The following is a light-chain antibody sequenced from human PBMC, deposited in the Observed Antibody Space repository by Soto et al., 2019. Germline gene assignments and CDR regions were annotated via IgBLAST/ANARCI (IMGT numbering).Light chain of an antibody. CDR2: DVS. J-gene: IGLJ1*01. CDR3: SSYTSSNTYV. CDR1: SRDVGGYNY. Sequence: QSVLTQPASVSGSPGQSIAISFTGTSRDVGGYNYVSWYQHHPGKVPQIMIYDVSSRPSGVSDRFSGSKSGNTASLTISGLQAEDEADYYCSSYTSSNTYVFGTGTKVTVL. V-gene: IGLV2-14*03.